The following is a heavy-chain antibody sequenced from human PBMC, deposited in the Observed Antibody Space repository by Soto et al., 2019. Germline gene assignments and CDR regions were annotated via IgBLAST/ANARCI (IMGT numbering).Heavy chain of an antibody. CDR1: GGTFSSYS. J-gene: IGHJ4*02. D-gene: IGHD6-19*01. V-gene: IGHV1-69*04. CDR3: ARGMAGSGTANDY. CDR2: VIPILGMA. Sequence: GASVKVSCKASGGTFSSYSFSWVRQAPGQGLEWMGRVIPILGMANYAQKFQGRVTITADKSTSTVYMEMNSLRVEDTAIYYCARGMAGSGTANDYWGRGILVTVSS.